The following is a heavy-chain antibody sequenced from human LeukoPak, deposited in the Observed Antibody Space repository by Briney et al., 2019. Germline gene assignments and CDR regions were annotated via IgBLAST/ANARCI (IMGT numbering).Heavy chain of an antibody. CDR2: FDPEDGET. V-gene: IGHV1-24*01. CDR3: AREGVNSGWYSNCFDP. CDR1: GYTLTELS. J-gene: IGHJ5*02. D-gene: IGHD6-19*01. Sequence: RASVTVSCKVSGYTLTELSMHWVRQAPGKGLEWMGGFDPEDGETIYAQKFQGRVTITRDTSASTAYMELSSLRSEDTAVYYCAREGVNSGWYSNCFDPWGQGTLVTVSS.